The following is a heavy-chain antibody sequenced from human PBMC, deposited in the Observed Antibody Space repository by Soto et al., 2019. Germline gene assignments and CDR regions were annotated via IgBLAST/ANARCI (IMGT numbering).Heavy chain of an antibody. CDR3: AREPRYCRGGSCSITGDAYDI. CDR2: ISNRGDA. CDR1: GFIVSDTY. Sequence: GGSLRLSCTASGFIVSDTYVNWVRQAPGKGLEWVSVISNRGDAHYADSVRGRFSLSRDISDNTLHLQMNNLRVEDTAVYYCAREPRYCRGGSCSITGDAYDIWGQGTMVTVSS. D-gene: IGHD2-15*01. J-gene: IGHJ3*02. V-gene: IGHV3-66*01.